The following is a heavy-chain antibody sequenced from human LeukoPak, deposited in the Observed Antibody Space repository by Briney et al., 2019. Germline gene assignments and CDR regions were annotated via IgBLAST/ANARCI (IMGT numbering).Heavy chain of an antibody. V-gene: IGHV4-34*01. CDR1: GGSFSGHY. D-gene: IGHD6-13*01. CDR3: AGGRGSSWYYGY. Sequence: SETLSLTCAVYGGSFSGHYWSWIRQPPGKGLEWIGEINHSGSTNYNPSLKSRVTISVDTSKNQFSLKLSSVTAADTAVYYCAGGRGSSWYYGYWGQGTLVTVSS. CDR2: INHSGST. J-gene: IGHJ4*02.